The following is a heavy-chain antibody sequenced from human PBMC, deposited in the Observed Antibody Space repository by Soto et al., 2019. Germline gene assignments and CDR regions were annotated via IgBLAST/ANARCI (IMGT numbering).Heavy chain of an antibody. D-gene: IGHD2-15*01. J-gene: IGHJ4*01. V-gene: IGHV3-9*01. CDR1: GFTFADYA. Sequence: PGGSLSLSCTASGFTFADYAMHWVRQGPGRGLEWASGITWNSGKIAYADSVKGRFTIARDDDNNSLYLQMNSLRPEDTALYYCVKDSYADFHRVLSTAEYFFDYWGHGTLVTVSS. CDR2: ITWNSGKI. CDR3: VKDSYADFHRVLSTAEYFFDY.